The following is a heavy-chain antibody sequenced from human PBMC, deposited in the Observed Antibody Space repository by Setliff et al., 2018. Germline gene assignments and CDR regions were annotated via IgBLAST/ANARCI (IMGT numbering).Heavy chain of an antibody. CDR1: GYTFSTYG. D-gene: IGHD6-19*01. CDR2: IITNTGKT. V-gene: IGHV1-18*01. Sequence: ASVKVSCKASGYTFSTYGLHWVRQAPGQGPEWMGMIITNTGKTSYPQWLQGRVTMTTDTSATTVYMELKSLRSDDTAVYYCVRSSAPQVVLAADFDFWGQGTQVTVSS. J-gene: IGHJ4*02. CDR3: VRSSAPQVVLAADFDF.